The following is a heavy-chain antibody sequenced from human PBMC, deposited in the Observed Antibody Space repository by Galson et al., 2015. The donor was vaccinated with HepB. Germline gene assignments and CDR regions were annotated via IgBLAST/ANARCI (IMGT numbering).Heavy chain of an antibody. CDR1: GGSLSGYY. CDR2: INHSGST. V-gene: IGHV4-34*01. CDR3: ARVAAARNRRFDP. Sequence: ETLSLTCAVYGGSLSGYYWSWIRQPPGKGLEWIGEINHSGSTNYNPSLKSRVTISVDTSKNQFSLKLSSVTAADTAVYYCARVAAARNRRFDPWGQGTLVTVSS. J-gene: IGHJ5*02. D-gene: IGHD6-13*01.